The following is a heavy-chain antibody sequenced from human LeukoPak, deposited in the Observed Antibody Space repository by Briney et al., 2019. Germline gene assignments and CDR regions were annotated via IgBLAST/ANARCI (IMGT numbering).Heavy chain of an antibody. CDR1: GFIFSNYA. CDR3: AKLPWGTAARPNFGMDY. D-gene: IGHD6-6*01. V-gene: IGHV3-23*01. J-gene: IGHJ4*02. CDR2: ISGSGVST. Sequence: GGSLRLSCAGSGFIFSNYAMSWVRQAPGKGLDWVSTISGSGVSTYYVDSVKGRFTISRDNSKNTLYLQMNSLRAEDTAVYYCAKLPWGTAARPNFGMDYWGQGILVTVSS.